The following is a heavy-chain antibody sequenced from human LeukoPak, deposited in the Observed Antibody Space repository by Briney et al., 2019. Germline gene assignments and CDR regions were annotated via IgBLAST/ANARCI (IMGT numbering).Heavy chain of an antibody. J-gene: IGHJ3*01. CDR3: AKDRGGGSQLGDAYDV. CDR1: GFTFSSYW. V-gene: IGHV3-7*03. CDR2: IKQDGSEK. Sequence: PGGSLRLSCAASGFTFSSYWMSWVRQAPGKGLEWVANIKQDGSEKYYVDSVKGRFTISRDNVRKSLYLQMNSLRIEDTALYYCAKDRGGGSQLGDAYDVWGQGTMVGVSS. D-gene: IGHD5-24*01.